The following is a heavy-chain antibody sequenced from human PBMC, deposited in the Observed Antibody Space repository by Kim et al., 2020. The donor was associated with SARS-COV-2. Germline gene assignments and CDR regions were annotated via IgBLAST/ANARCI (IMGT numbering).Heavy chain of an antibody. V-gene: IGHV3-11*05. J-gene: IGHJ2*01. D-gene: IGHD6-19*01. CDR1: GFTFSDYY. CDR2: ISSSSSYT. Sequence: GGSLRLSCAASGFTFSDYYMSWIRQAPGKGLEWVSYISSSSSYTNYADSVKGRFTISRDNAKNSLYLQMNSLRAEDTAVYYCARDYSSGWSPRGYFDLWGRGTLVTVSS. CDR3: ARDYSSGWSPRGYFDL.